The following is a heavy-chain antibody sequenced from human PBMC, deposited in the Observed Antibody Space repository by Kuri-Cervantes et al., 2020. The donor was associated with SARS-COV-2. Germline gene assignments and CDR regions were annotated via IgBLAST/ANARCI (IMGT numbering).Heavy chain of an antibody. J-gene: IGHJ4*02. Sequence: SQTLSHTCAISGDSVSSNSAAWSWVRQAPSRGLEWLGRTFYRAKWHNDYAVSVKGRITISPDSSKNQLSLRLNSVAPEDAAVYYCAGGSSGRDYWGQGTLVTVSS. V-gene: IGHV6-1*01. D-gene: IGHD6-19*01. CDR3: AGGSSGRDY. CDR1: GDSVSSNSAA. CDR2: TFYRAKWHN.